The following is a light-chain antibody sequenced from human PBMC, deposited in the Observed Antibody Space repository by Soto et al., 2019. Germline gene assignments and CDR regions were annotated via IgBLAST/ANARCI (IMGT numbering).Light chain of an antibody. CDR3: AAWDDSLSGWV. V-gene: IGLV1-47*01. Sequence: QSVLTQPPSAPGTPGQRVTISCSGSSSNIGSNFVYWYQQLPGTAPKLLIYRNNQRPSGVPDPFSGSKSGTSASLAISGLRSEDEADYYCAAWDDSLSGWVFGGGTKLTVL. J-gene: IGLJ3*02. CDR2: RNN. CDR1: SSNIGSNF.